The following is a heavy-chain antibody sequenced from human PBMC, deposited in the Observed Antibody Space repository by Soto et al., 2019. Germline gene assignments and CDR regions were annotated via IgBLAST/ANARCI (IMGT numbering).Heavy chain of an antibody. Sequence: SETLSLTCTVSGGSISSYYWSWIRQPPGKGLEWIGYIYYSGSTNYNPSLKSRVTISVDTSKNQFSLKLSSVTAADTAVYYCARDRLYYDYVWGSYRYAYFDYWGQGTLVTVS. CDR2: IYYSGST. V-gene: IGHV4-59*01. J-gene: IGHJ4*02. CDR3: ARDRLYYDYVWGSYRYAYFDY. D-gene: IGHD3-16*02. CDR1: GGSISSYY.